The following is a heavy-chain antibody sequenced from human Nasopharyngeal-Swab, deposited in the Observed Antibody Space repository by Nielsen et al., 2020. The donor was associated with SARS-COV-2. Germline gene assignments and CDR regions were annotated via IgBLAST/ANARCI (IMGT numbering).Heavy chain of an antibody. CDR3: ARVPPNLYSGYDLSYYYYYMDV. J-gene: IGHJ6*03. CDR2: IYYSGST. V-gene: IGHV4-59*01. D-gene: IGHD5-12*01. Sequence: WIRQPPGKGLEWIGYIYYSGSTNYNPSLKSRVTISVDTSESQFSLKLSSVTAADTAVYYCARVPPNLYSGYDLSYYYYYMDVWGKGTTVTVSS.